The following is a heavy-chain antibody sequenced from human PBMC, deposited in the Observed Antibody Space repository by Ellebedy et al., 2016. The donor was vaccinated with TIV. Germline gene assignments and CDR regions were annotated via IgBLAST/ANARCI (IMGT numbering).Heavy chain of an antibody. CDR3: ARDSSGWYIRWFDP. CDR2: IYTSGST. D-gene: IGHD6-19*01. J-gene: IGHJ5*02. Sequence: MPSETLSLTCTVSGGSISSYYWSWIRQPAGKGLEWIGRIYTSGSTNYNPSLKSRVTMSVDTSKNQFSLKLSSVTAADTAVYYCARDSSGWYIRWFDPWGQGTLVTVSS. CDR1: GGSISSYY. V-gene: IGHV4-4*07.